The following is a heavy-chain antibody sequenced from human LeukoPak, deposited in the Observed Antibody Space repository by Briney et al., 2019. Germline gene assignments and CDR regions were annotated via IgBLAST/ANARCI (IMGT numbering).Heavy chain of an antibody. D-gene: IGHD6-13*01. V-gene: IGHV3-53*01. J-gene: IGHJ4*02. Sequence: GGSLRLSCAASGFTVSSNYINWVRQAPGKGLEWVSVIYSGGSTYYPDSVKGRFTISRDNAKNSLYLQMNSLRGEDMALYYCARAPKAADGYFENWGQGTLVTVSS. CDR2: IYSGGST. CDR1: GFTVSSNY. CDR3: ARAPKAADGYFEN.